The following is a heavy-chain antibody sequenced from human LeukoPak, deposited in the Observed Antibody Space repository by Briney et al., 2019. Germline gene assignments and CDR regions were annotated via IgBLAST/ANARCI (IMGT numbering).Heavy chain of an antibody. CDR3: ASGVLPYAFDI. CDR1: GGSISSYY. D-gene: IGHD3-3*01. V-gene: IGHV4-59*06. J-gene: IGHJ3*02. Sequence: SETLSLTCTVSGGSISSYYWSWIRQHPGKGLEWIGYIYYSGSTYYNPSLKSRVTISVDTSKNQFSLKLSSVTAADTAVYYCASGVLPYAFDIWGQGTMVTVSS. CDR2: IYYSGST.